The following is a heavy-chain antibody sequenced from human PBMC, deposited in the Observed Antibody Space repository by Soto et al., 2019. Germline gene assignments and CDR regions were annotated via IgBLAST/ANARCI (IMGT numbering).Heavy chain of an antibody. J-gene: IGHJ4*02. D-gene: IGHD3-22*01. CDR3: ASPYDSTGYYYERYFDY. CDR2: IIPIFGTA. V-gene: IGHV1-69*13. Sequence: SVKVSCKASGVTFSSYAISWVLQAPGQGLEWMGGIIPIFGTANYAQKFQGRVTITADESTSPAYMELSSLRSEDTAVYYCASPYDSTGYYYERYFDYWGQGTLVTVYS. CDR1: GVTFSSYA.